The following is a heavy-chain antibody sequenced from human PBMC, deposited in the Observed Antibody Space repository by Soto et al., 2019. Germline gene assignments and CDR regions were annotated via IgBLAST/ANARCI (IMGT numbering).Heavy chain of an antibody. V-gene: IGHV4-59*01. Sequence: QVQLQESGPGLVKPSETLSLTCTVSGGSISSYYWSWIRQPPGKGLEWIGYIYYSGSTNYNPSLKSRGTISVDTSKNQFSLKLSSVTAADTAVYYCARVSGYCSSTSCYDNWFDPWGQGTLVTVSS. D-gene: IGHD2-2*01. CDR2: IYYSGST. CDR3: ARVSGYCSSTSCYDNWFDP. CDR1: GGSISSYY. J-gene: IGHJ5*02.